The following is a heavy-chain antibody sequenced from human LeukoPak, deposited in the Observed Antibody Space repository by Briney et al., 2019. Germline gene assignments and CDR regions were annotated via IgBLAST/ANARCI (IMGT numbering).Heavy chain of an antibody. CDR1: GFTFSTYR. J-gene: IGHJ3*01. Sequence: PGGSLRLSCAAAGFTFSTYRIDGVRQAPGEGLEWVSSISRSSNYIYYADSVKGRFTVSRDNAKNSVYLQMNSLRAEDTAMYYCARGRTSYYDSHDAFDVWGQGTLVTVSS. CDR2: ISRSSNYI. D-gene: IGHD3-22*01. V-gene: IGHV3-21*01. CDR3: ARGRTSYYDSHDAFDV.